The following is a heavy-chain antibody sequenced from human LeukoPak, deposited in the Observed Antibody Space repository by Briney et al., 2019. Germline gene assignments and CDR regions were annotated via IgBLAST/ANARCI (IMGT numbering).Heavy chain of an antibody. CDR1: GFTFSGYS. V-gene: IGHV3-48*01. J-gene: IGHJ4*02. D-gene: IGHD5-24*01. CDR3: AREGKRDDYNFFDY. CDR2: ISKSGSTI. Sequence: GGSLRLSCAASGFTFSGYSMKWVRQAPGKGLEWVSYISKSGSTIYYADSVKGRFTISRDNSKNTLYLQMNSLRAEDTAVYYCAREGKRDDYNFFDYWGQGTLVTVSS.